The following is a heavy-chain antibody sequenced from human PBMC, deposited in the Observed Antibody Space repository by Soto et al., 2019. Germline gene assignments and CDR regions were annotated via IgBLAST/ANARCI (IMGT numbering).Heavy chain of an antibody. D-gene: IGHD2-15*01. Sequence: SETLSLTCAVYGGSFSGYYWSWIRQPPGKGLEWIGEINHSGSTNYNPSLKSRVTISVDTSKNQFSLKLSSVTAADTAVYYCARARSGGSWTMQYYYGMDVWGQGTTVTV. V-gene: IGHV4-34*01. J-gene: IGHJ6*02. CDR3: ARARSGGSWTMQYYYGMDV. CDR2: INHSGST. CDR1: GGSFSGYY.